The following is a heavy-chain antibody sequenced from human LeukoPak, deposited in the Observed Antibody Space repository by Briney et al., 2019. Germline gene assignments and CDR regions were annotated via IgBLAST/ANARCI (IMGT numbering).Heavy chain of an antibody. V-gene: IGHV3-30*18. CDR3: AKKVVPSGAFDI. CDR1: GFTFSSYG. Sequence: GGSLRLSYAASGFTFSSYGMHWVRQAPGKGLEWGAVISYDGSNKYYADSVKGRFTISRDNSKNTLYLQMNSLRAEDTAVYYCAKKVVPSGAFDIWRQGTMVTVSS. D-gene: IGHD2-15*01. CDR2: ISYDGSNK. J-gene: IGHJ3*02.